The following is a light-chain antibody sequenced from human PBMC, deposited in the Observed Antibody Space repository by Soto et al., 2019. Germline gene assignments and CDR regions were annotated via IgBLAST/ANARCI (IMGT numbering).Light chain of an antibody. Sequence: EIVLTQSPGTLSLSPGERATLSCRASQSVSSSYLAWYQQKPGQAPRLLIYGASSRATVIPDRFSGSGSGTDFTLTISRLEPEDVAVYYCQQFYGFPYTFGQGTKLEI. CDR2: GAS. CDR3: QQFYGFPYT. J-gene: IGKJ2*01. CDR1: QSVSSSY. V-gene: IGKV3-20*01.